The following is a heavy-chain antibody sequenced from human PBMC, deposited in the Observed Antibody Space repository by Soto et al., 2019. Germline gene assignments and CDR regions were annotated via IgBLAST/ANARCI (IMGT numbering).Heavy chain of an antibody. J-gene: IGHJ2*01. CDR2: IYYIGCT. CDR3: ASTVYYYDSSGYYYVWYFDL. CDR1: GGSISSSSYY. Sequence: QLQLQESGPGLVKPSETLSLTCTVSGGSISSSSYYWGWIRQPPGKGLEWIVSIYYIGCTYYNPSLKSRVTISVDTSKNQFSLKLSSVTAADTAVYYCASTVYYYDSSGYYYVWYFDLWGRGTLVTVSS. D-gene: IGHD3-22*01. V-gene: IGHV4-39*01.